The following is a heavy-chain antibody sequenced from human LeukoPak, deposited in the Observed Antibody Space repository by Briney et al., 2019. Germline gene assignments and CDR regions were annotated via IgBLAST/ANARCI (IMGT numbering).Heavy chain of an antibody. CDR3: ARRPQQLDFGAFDY. CDR2: IYRSGST. D-gene: IGHD6-13*01. V-gene: IGHV4-30-2*01. Sequence: SETLSLTCTVSGGSISSGGYYWSWIRQPPGKGLEWIGYIYRSGSTYYNPSLKSRVTISVDRSKNQFSLKLSSVTAADTAVYYCARRPQQLDFGAFDYWGQGTLVTVSS. CDR1: GGSISSGGYY. J-gene: IGHJ4*02.